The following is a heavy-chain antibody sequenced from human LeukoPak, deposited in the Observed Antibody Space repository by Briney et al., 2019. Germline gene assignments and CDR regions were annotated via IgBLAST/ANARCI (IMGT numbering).Heavy chain of an antibody. CDR2: IYTSGST. J-gene: IGHJ5*02. D-gene: IGHD6-19*01. V-gene: IGHV4-61*02. CDR1: GGSISSDSYY. Sequence: PSETLSLTCTVSGGSISSDSYYWSWIRQPAGKGLEWIGRIYTSGSTNYNPSLKSRVTISVDTSKNQFSLKLSSVTAADTAVYYCARVVAVAPLDNWFDPWGQGTLVTVSS. CDR3: ARVVAVAPLDNWFDP.